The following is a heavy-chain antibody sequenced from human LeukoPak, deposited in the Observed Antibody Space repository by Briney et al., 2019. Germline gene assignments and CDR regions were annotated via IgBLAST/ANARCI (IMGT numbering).Heavy chain of an antibody. D-gene: IGHD3-16*02. Sequence: GGSLRLSCAASGFTLSSYSMNWVRQAPGKGLEWVSFISTSSSYIYYADSVKGRFTISRDNAKNSLYLQMNSLRAEDTAVYYCARADYDYVWGSYRQYYFDYWGQGTLVTVSS. CDR3: ARADYDYVWGSYRQYYFDY. J-gene: IGHJ4*02. CDR1: GFTLSSYS. CDR2: ISTSSSYI. V-gene: IGHV3-21*01.